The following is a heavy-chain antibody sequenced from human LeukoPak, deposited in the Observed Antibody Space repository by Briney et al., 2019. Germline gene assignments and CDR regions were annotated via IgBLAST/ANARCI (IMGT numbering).Heavy chain of an antibody. CDR1: GFTFSSYW. CDR2: SNSDGSYT. Sequence: QPGGSLRLSCAASGFTFSSYWMHWVRQPPGKGLVWVSRSNSDGSYTSYADSVKGRFTISRDNAKNTLNLQMNSLRAEDTALYYCARSGAPTPDYWGQGTLVIVSS. J-gene: IGHJ4*02. D-gene: IGHD2-15*01. CDR3: ARSGAPTPDY. V-gene: IGHV3-74*01.